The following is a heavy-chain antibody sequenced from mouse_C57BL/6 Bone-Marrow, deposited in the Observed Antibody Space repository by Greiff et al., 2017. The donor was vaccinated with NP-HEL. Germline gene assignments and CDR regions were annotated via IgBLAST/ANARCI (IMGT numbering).Heavy chain of an antibody. CDR3: ARLPYYAMDY. D-gene: IGHD2-12*01. V-gene: IGHV1-80*01. Sequence: VQLQQSGAELVKPGASVKISCKASGYAFSSYWMNWVKQRPGKGLEWIGQIYPGDGDTNYNGKFKGKATLTADKSSSTDYMQLRSLTSEDSAVYFCARLPYYAMDYWGQGTSVTVSS. CDR2: IYPGDGDT. CDR1: GYAFSSYW. J-gene: IGHJ4*01.